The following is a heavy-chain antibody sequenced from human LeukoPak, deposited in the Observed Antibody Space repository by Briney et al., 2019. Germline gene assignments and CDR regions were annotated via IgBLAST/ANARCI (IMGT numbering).Heavy chain of an antibody. CDR2: IYYSGST. D-gene: IGHD6-19*01. J-gene: IGHJ6*02. Sequence: PSETLSLTCTVSGGSISSYYWSWIRQPPGKGLEWIGYIYYSGSTYYNPSLKSRVTISVDTSKNQFSLKLSSVTAADTAVYYCARRGSSGWYGGYYYYGMDVWGQGTTVTVSS. V-gene: IGHV4-59*04. CDR3: ARRGSSGWYGGYYYYGMDV. CDR1: GGSISSYY.